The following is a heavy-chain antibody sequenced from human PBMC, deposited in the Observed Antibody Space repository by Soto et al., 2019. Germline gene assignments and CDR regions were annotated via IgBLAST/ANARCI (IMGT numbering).Heavy chain of an antibody. CDR2: IYYSGST. CDR1: GGSISSGDYY. CDR3: ARVAGTLRFWSGDNWFDP. D-gene: IGHD3-3*01. J-gene: IGHJ5*02. Sequence: PSETLSLTCTVSGGSISSGDYYWSWIRQPPGKGLEWIGYIYYSGSTYYNPSLKSRVTISVDTSKNQFSLKLSSVTAADTAVYYCARVAGTLRFWSGDNWFDPWGQGTLVTVSS. V-gene: IGHV4-30-4*01.